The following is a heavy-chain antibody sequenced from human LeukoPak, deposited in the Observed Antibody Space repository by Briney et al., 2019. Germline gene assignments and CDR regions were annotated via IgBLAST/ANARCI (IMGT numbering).Heavy chain of an antibody. CDR3: ARDGGYYYDT. D-gene: IGHD3-22*01. V-gene: IGHV3-30*04. J-gene: IGHJ4*02. CDR1: GFTFSSYA. Sequence: GGSLRLSCAASGFTFSSYAMHWVRQAPGKGLEWVAVISYDGSYKYYADSVKGRFTISRDNSKNTLYLQMSSLRAEDTAVYYCARDGGYYYDTWGQGTLVTVDS. CDR2: ISYDGSYK.